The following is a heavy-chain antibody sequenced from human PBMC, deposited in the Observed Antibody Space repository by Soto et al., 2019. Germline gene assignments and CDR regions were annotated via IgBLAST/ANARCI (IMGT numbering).Heavy chain of an antibody. D-gene: IGHD6-6*01. V-gene: IGHV1-69*13. Sequence: ASVKVSCKASGGTLSSYAISWVRQAPGQGLEWMGGIIPIFGTANYAQKFQGRVTITADESTSTAYMELSSLRSEDTAVYYCARFPSIAATYYYYGMDVWGQGTTVTVSS. J-gene: IGHJ6*02. CDR3: ARFPSIAATYYYYGMDV. CDR1: GGTLSSYA. CDR2: IIPIFGTA.